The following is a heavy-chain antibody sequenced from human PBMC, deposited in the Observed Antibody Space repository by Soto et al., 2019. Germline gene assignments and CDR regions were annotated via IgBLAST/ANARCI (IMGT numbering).Heavy chain of an antibody. CDR2: IIPIFGTA. CDR1: GGTFSSYA. CDR3: AHKTGTTHNWFDP. D-gene: IGHD1-7*01. V-gene: IGHV1-69*13. J-gene: IGHJ5*02. Sequence: ASVKVSCKASGGTFSSYAISWVRQAPGQGLEWMGGIIPIFGTANYAQKFQGRVTITADESTSTAYMELSSLRSEDTAVYYCAHKTGTTHNWFDPWGQGTLVTVSS.